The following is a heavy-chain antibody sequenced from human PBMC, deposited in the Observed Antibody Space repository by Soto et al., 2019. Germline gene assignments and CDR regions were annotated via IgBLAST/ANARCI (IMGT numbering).Heavy chain of an antibody. CDR1: GFTFSSSG. J-gene: IGHJ4*02. V-gene: IGHV3-30*18. Sequence: QVQLVESGGGVVQPGRSRRLSCAASGFTFSSSGMHWVRQAPGEGLEWVGVIYYDGSEQYYGDSVKGRFTISRDNSKNTLYLQMNSLRDEDTAVYYCAKEESSGWYRTADYWGQGTLVTVSS. CDR3: AKEESSGWYRTADY. CDR2: IYYDGSEQ. D-gene: IGHD6-19*01.